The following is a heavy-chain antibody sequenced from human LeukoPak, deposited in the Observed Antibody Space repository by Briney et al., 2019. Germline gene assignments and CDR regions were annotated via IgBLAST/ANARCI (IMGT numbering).Heavy chain of an antibody. V-gene: IGHV3-7*03. CDR3: VKRKDHQYFDY. Sequence: GGSLRLSCAASGFTFSSYWMSWVRQAPGKGLEWVANIKQDGSEKYYVDSVKGRFTISRDNAKNSPYLQMNSLRAEDTAIYYCVKRKDHQYFDYWGQGTLVTVSS. J-gene: IGHJ4*02. CDR1: GFTFSSYW. CDR2: IKQDGSEK.